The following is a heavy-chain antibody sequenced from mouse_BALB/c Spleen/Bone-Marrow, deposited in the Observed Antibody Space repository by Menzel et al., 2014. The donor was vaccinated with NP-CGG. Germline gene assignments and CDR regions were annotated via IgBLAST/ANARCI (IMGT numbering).Heavy chain of an antibody. V-gene: IGHV1S81*02. J-gene: IGHJ1*01. CDR1: GCTFTSYW. Sequence: VQLQESGAELVKPGASVKLSCKASGCTFTSYWMHWVKQRPGQGLEWIGEIIPSNGRTNYNEKFKSKATLTVDKSSNTAYMQLSSLTSEDSAVYYCARWLLQYFDVWGAGTTVTVSS. CDR3: ARWLLQYFDV. CDR2: IIPSNGRT. D-gene: IGHD2-3*01.